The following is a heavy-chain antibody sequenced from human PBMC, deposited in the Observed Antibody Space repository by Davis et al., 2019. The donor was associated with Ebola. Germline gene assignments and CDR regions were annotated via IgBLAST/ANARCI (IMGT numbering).Heavy chain of an antibody. CDR3: ARGRLQLWVDDVFDI. V-gene: IGHV4-30-4*01. Sequence: PSETLSLTCTVSGDSISSGDYYWSWIRQPPGKGLEWIGYIYYSGSTYYTPSLKSRVTMSVDTSKNQFSLKMTSVTAADTAVYYCARGRLQLWVDDVFDIWGQGTMVTVSS. CDR1: GDSISSGDYY. J-gene: IGHJ3*02. D-gene: IGHD5-18*01. CDR2: IYYSGST.